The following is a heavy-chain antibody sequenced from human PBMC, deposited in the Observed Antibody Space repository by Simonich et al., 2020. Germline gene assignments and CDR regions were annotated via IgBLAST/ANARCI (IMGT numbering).Heavy chain of an antibody. CDR3: ARASRGTWWYYYFDY. D-gene: IGHD2-15*01. CDR1: GYTFTSYG. V-gene: IGHV1-18*01. Sequence: QVQLVQSGAEVKKPGASVKVSCKASGYTFTSYGISWVRQAPGQGLEWMGWISAYNGNTNHAQKLKGRVTMTTDTSTSTAYMELRSLRSDDTAVYYCARASRGTWWYYYFDYWGQGTLVTVSS. J-gene: IGHJ4*02. CDR2: ISAYNGNT.